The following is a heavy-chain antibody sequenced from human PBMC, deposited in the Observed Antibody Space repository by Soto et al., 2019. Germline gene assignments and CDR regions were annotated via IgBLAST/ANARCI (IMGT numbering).Heavy chain of an antibody. CDR1: GGSISSYY. CDR3: ARVARYCSSTSCYYFDY. J-gene: IGHJ4*02. CDR2: IYYSGST. D-gene: IGHD2-2*01. Sequence: SETLSLTCTASGGSISSYYWSWIRQPPGKGLEWIGYIYYSGSTNYNPSLKSRVTISVDTPKNQFSLKLSSVTAADTAVYYCARVARYCSSTSCYYFDYWGQGTLVTVSS. V-gene: IGHV4-59*08.